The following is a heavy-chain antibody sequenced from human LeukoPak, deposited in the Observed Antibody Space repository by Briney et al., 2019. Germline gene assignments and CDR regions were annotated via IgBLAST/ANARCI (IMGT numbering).Heavy chain of an antibody. CDR3: GVVAKSFDY. CDR2: INPSGGST. CDR1: GYTFTSYY. Sequence: ASVKVSCKASGYTFTSYYMHWVRQAPGQGLEWMGIINPSGGSTSYAQKFQGRVTMTRDMSTSTIYMELSSLRSEDTAVYYCGVVAKSFDYWGQGTLVTVSS. J-gene: IGHJ4*02. D-gene: IGHD2-21*01. V-gene: IGHV1-46*01.